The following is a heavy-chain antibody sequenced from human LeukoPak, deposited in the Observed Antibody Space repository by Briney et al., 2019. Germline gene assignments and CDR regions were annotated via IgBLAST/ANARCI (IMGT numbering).Heavy chain of an antibody. CDR1: GFTFSDYY. CDR3: ARGGVSGTFDY. V-gene: IGHV3-11*06. J-gene: IGHJ4*02. Sequence: PGGSLRLSCAASGFTFSDYYMSWIRQAPGKGLEWVSCISSSSSYTNYADSVKGRFTISRDNAKNSLYLQMDSLRAEDTAVYYCARGGVSGTFDYWGQGTLVTVSS. D-gene: IGHD3-10*01. CDR2: ISSSSSYT.